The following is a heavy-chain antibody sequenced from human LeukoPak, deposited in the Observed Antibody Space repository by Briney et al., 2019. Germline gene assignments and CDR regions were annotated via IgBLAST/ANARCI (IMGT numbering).Heavy chain of an antibody. V-gene: IGHV1-8*01. CDR3: ARGAFRYCSGGSCYSDY. Sequence: ASVKVSCKASGYTFTSYDINWVRQATGQGLEWMGWMNPNSGNTGYAQKFQGRVTMTRNTSISTAYMELSGLRSEDTAVYYCARGAFRYCSGGSCYSDYWGQGTLVTVSS. CDR1: GYTFTSYD. D-gene: IGHD2-15*01. J-gene: IGHJ4*03. CDR2: MNPNSGNT.